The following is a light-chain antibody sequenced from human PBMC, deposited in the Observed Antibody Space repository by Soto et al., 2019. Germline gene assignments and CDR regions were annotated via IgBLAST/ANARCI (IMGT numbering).Light chain of an antibody. CDR1: QSISGY. CDR3: QQTYSTPWT. CDR2: GAS. J-gene: IGKJ1*01. Sequence: DLQMTQSPSSLSASVGDRVTITCRASQSISGYLNWYQQKPGKAPKLLIYGASSLQSGVPSRFSGSRSGTDVTLIISSLQPEDFATYYCQQTYSTPWTFGQGTKVEIK. V-gene: IGKV1-39*01.